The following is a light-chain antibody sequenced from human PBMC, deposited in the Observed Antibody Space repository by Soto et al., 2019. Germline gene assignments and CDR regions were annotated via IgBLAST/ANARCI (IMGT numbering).Light chain of an antibody. Sequence: QSVLTQPPSASGTPGQRVTISCSGSSSNIGSNSVSWYQQFPGTAPRLLISNNDQRPSGVPDRFSGSKSVTSASLAISGLQSEDEAHYFCSAWDDSLDGRLFGGGTKVTVL. CDR3: SAWDDSLDGRL. V-gene: IGLV1-44*01. CDR1: SSNIGSNS. CDR2: NND. J-gene: IGLJ3*02.